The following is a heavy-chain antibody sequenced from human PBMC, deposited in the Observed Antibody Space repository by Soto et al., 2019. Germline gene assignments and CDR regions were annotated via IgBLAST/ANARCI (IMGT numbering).Heavy chain of an antibody. D-gene: IGHD1-26*01. CDR2: IRASGVTT. Sequence: DVQLLDSGGGLVQPGRSLRLSCAASGFTFSNYAMSWVRQAPGKGLEWVSTIRASGVTTFYADSARGRFTISRANSKNTLSLQMNSLTADDTAIYYCAKGAIGRLDYWGQGTLVTVSS. CDR1: GFTFSNYA. CDR3: AKGAIGRLDY. J-gene: IGHJ4*02. V-gene: IGHV3-23*01.